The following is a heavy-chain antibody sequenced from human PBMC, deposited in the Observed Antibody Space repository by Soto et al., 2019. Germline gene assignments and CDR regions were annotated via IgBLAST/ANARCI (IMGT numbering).Heavy chain of an antibody. CDR3: ARVERGTATTVVDAFDI. J-gene: IGHJ3*02. V-gene: IGHV4-34*01. CDR2: MSHSGGT. CDR1: GGFVSSGSYY. Sequence: QVQLQQWGAGLLKPSEILSLTCAVYGGFVSSGSYYWSWIRQPPGKGLAWIGEMSHSGGTHFNPSLKSRVTISVDTSKNHFALKMSSVTAADTALYYCARVERGTATTVVDAFDIWGPGTMVTVSS. D-gene: IGHD1-1*01.